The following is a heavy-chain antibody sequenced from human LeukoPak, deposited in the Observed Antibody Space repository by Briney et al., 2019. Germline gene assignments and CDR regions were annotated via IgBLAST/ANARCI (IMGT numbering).Heavy chain of an antibody. CDR3: VRGVVVVAAGLRSLKIWFDT. D-gene: IGHD2-15*01. V-gene: IGHV1-8*01. CDR1: GYTFSNYD. CDR2: MNPNSGNT. J-gene: IGHJ5*02. Sequence: ASVKVSCKASGYTFSNYDINWVRQATGQGLEWMGWMNPNSGNTGYAQKFQGRVTMTRNTSISTAYMELSSPTSEDTAVYYCVRGVVVVAAGLRSLKIWFDTWGQGTLVTVSP.